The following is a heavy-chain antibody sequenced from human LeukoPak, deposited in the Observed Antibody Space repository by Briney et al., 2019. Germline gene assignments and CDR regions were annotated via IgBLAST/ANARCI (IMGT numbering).Heavy chain of an antibody. V-gene: IGHV3-21*01. Sequence: PGGSLRLSCAASGFTFSSYSMNWVRQAPGKGLEWVSSISSSSSYIYYADSVKGRFTISRDNAKNSLYLQMNSLRAEDTAVYYCARDSYSSSWTPLYWGQGTLVTVSS. D-gene: IGHD6-13*01. CDR1: GFTFSSYS. J-gene: IGHJ4*02. CDR2: ISSSSSYI. CDR3: ARDSYSSSWTPLY.